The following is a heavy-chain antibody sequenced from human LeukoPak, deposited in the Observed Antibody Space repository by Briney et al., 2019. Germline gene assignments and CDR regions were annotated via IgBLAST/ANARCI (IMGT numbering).Heavy chain of an antibody. CDR2: INPNSGET. D-gene: IGHD4-23*01. V-gene: IGHV1-2*02. CDR3: ARVLFNSGYDS. Sequence: ASVKVSCKASGYTFTGAYMHWVRQAPGQGLEWVGWINPNSGETKFAPKFQGRVTMTRNTSLSTAFMDLGGLRSDNTAVYYCARVLFNSGYDSWGQGSLVTVSS. CDR1: GYTFTGAY. J-gene: IGHJ5*01.